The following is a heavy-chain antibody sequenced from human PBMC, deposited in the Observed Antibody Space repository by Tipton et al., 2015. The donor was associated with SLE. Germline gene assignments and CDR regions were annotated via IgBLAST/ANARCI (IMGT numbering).Heavy chain of an antibody. J-gene: IGHJ6*02. CDR1: GFIFSSFG. CDR2: SSSSTGRI. D-gene: IGHD3-16*01. V-gene: IGHV3-48*01. Sequence: SLRLSCAASGFIFSSFGMNWIRQAPGEGLEWFGKSSSSTGRIHYADSVKGRFTISRDNSKNTLYLQMNSLRAKDTAVYYCAKALEAYDPWGYYGMDVWGQGTTVTVSS. CDR3: AKALEAYDPWGYYGMDV.